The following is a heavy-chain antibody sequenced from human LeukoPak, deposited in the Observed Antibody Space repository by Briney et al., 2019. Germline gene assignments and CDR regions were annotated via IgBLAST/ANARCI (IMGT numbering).Heavy chain of an antibody. D-gene: IGHD3-16*01. CDR2: ISSSSSYI. CDR1: GFTFSSYS. Sequence: PGGSLRLSCAASGFTFSSYSMNWVRQAPGKGLDWVSSISSSSSYIYYADSVKGRFTISRDNAKNSLYLQMNSLRAEDTAVYYCARESGTAQTYTYYFDYWGQGTLVTVSS. J-gene: IGHJ4*02. CDR3: ARESGTAQTYTYYFDY. V-gene: IGHV3-21*01.